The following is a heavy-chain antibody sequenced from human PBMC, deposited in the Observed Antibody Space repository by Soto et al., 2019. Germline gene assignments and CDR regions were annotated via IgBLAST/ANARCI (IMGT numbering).Heavy chain of an antibody. CDR1: VYSLTSYS. CDR2: IYPGDSDT. J-gene: IGHJ3*02. Sequence: PGASLKLSCKGSVYSLTSYSIGGVRQMPGKGLEWMGIIYPGDSDTRYSPSFQGQVTLSADKSISTAYLQWSSLKASDTAMYYCARPYDAFDIWGQGTMVTVSS. CDR3: ARPYDAFDI. V-gene: IGHV5-51*01.